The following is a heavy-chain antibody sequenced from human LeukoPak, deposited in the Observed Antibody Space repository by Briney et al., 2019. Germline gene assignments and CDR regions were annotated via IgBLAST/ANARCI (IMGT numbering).Heavy chain of an antibody. V-gene: IGHV4-4*07. D-gene: IGHD3-10*01. J-gene: IGHJ6*03. CDR1: GGSISSYY. CDR3: ARDQNNRWFGESYYYYYMDV. CDR2: IYTSGST. Sequence: KPSETLSLTCTVSGGSISSYYWSWTRQPAGKGLEWIGRIYTSGSTNYNPSLKSRVTMSVDTSKNQFSLKLSSVTAADTAVYYCARDQNNRWFGESYYYYYMDVWGKGTTVTVSS.